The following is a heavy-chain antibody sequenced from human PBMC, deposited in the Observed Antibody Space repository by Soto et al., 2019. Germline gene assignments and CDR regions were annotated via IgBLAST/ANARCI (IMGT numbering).Heavy chain of an antibody. V-gene: IGHV3-33*01. J-gene: IGHJ6*02. CDR1: GFTFSSYG. CDR2: IWYDGSNK. CDR3: ARGVADPYYYGMDV. D-gene: IGHD5-12*01. Sequence: LRLSCAASGFTFSSYGMHWVRQAPGKGLEWVAVIWYDGSNKYYADSVKGRFTISRDNSKNTLYLQMNSLRAEDTAVYYCARGVADPYYYGMDVWGQGTTVTAP.